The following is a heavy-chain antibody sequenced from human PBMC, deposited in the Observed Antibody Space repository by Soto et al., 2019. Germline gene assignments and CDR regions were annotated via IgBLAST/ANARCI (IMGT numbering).Heavy chain of an antibody. CDR3: VRAQNYYYYGMDV. J-gene: IGHJ6*02. Sequence: SVKVSCKASGGTFSSYAISWVRQAPGQGLEWMGGSIPIFGTANYAQKFQGRVTITADKSTSTAYMELCSLRAEDTAVYYCVRAQNYYYYGMDVWGQGTTVTVSS. CDR1: GGTFSSYA. CDR2: SIPIFGTA. V-gene: IGHV1-69*06.